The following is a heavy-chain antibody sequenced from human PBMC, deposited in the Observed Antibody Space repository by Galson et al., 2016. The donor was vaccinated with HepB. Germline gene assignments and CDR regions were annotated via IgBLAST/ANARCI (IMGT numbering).Heavy chain of an antibody. J-gene: IGHJ5*02. CDR2: IKPSGSIT. Sequence: SVKVSCKASGYNFTNYYINWVRQAPGQGLEWMGVIKPSGSITSYAQKFWGRVTLTRDTSTSTVNMEMYSLSADDTAVYYCARDYGGRVGYRMNWFGPWGQGTLVIVSS. V-gene: IGHV1-46*01. D-gene: IGHD5-18*01. CDR1: GYNFTNYY. CDR3: ARDYGGRVGYRMNWFGP.